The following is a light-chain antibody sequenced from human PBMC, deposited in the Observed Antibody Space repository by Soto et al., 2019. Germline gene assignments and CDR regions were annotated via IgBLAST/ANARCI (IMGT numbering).Light chain of an antibody. CDR1: SSDVGGYDY. V-gene: IGLV2-14*01. CDR3: CSYTSSNTRV. J-gene: IGLJ3*02. Sequence: QSALTQPASVSGSPGQSITISCTRTSSDVGGYDYVSWYQQHPGKAPKLMIYEVSNRPSGVSNRFSGSKSGNTASLTISGLQAEDEADYYCCSYTSSNTRVFGGGTKLTVL. CDR2: EVS.